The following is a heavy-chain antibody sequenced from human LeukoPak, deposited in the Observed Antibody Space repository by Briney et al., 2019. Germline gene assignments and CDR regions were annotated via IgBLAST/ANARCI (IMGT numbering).Heavy chain of an antibody. CDR2: ISSGITYM. V-gene: IGHV3-21*01. D-gene: IGHD3-3*01. CDR3: ARFPTTGLWSNYYTCYFDH. CDR1: GFTFSIYS. J-gene: IGHJ4*02. Sequence: GGSLRLSCSASGFTFSIYSLSWVRQAPGKGLEWISHISSGITYMYYEHYDKARFTISRDTTNTSQYQQMIILTVEDTAVYYCARFPTTGLWSNYYTCYFDHWGQGTLVTVSS.